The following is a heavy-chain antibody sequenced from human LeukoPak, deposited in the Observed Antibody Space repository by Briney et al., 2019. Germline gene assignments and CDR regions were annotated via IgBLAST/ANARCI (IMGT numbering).Heavy chain of an antibody. V-gene: IGHV1-18*01. J-gene: IGHJ1*01. CDR1: GYTFTSYG. Sequence: GASVTVSCKASGYTFTSYGISWVRQAPGQGLEWMGWISAYNGNTNYAQKLQGRVTMTTDTSTSTAYMELRSLRSDDTAVYYCARDLRSGWYEGGYFQHWGQGTLVTVSS. CDR2: ISAYNGNT. D-gene: IGHD6-19*01. CDR3: ARDLRSGWYEGGYFQH.